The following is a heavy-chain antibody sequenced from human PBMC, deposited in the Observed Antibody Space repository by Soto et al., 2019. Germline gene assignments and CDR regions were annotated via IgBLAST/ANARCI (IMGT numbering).Heavy chain of an antibody. Sequence: SETLSLTCTASGGSISSYYWSWIRQPPGKGLEWIGYIYYSGSTNYNPSLKSRVTISVDTSKNQFSLKLSSVTAADTAVYYCARFYGRYYYYGMDVWGQGTTVTVSS. CDR2: IYYSGST. V-gene: IGHV4-59*01. D-gene: IGHD1-26*01. J-gene: IGHJ6*02. CDR1: GGSISSYY. CDR3: ARFYGRYYYYGMDV.